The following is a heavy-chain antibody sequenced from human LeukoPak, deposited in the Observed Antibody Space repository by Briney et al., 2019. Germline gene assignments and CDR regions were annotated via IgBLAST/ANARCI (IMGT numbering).Heavy chain of an antibody. CDR3: ARERGSYDMYY. J-gene: IGHJ4*02. CDR1: GYTFASYY. CDR2: INPSGGST. Sequence: GASVKVSCKASGYTFASYYMHWVRQAPGQGLEWMGIINPSGGSTSYAQKFQGRVTMTRDTSTSTVYMELSSLRSEDTAVYYCARERGSYDMYYWGQGTLVTVSS. D-gene: IGHD3-9*01. V-gene: IGHV1-46*01.